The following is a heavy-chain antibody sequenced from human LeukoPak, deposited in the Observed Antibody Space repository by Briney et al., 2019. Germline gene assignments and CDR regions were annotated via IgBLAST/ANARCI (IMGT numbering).Heavy chain of an antibody. CDR3: ARVWEVRGVIMSWFDP. V-gene: IGHV4-34*01. Sequence: PGGSLRLSCAASGFTFDNYAMNWVRQAPGKGLEWIGEINHSGSTNYNPSLKSRVTISVDTSKNQFSLKLSSVTAADTAVYYCARVWEVRGVIMSWFDPWGRGTLVTVSS. J-gene: IGHJ5*02. CDR1: GFTFDNYA. D-gene: IGHD3-10*01. CDR2: INHSGST.